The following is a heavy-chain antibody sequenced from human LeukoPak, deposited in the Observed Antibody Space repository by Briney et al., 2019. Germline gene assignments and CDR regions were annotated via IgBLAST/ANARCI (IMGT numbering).Heavy chain of an antibody. CDR2: ISGSGGST. CDR3: AKLTLRMMTTVPYYFDY. V-gene: IGHV3-23*01. Sequence: GGSLRLSCAASGFTFSSYAMSWVRQAPGKGLEWVSAISGSGGSTYYADSVKGRFTISRDNSKNTLYLQMNSLRAEDTAVYYCAKLTLRMMTTVPYYFDYWGQGTLVTVSS. J-gene: IGHJ4*02. CDR1: GFTFSSYA. D-gene: IGHD4-17*01.